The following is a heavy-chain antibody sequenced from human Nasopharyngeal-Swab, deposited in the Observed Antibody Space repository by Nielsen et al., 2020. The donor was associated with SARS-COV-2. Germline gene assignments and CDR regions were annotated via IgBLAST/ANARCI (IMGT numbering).Heavy chain of an antibody. V-gene: IGHV3-30*18. CDR2: ISYDGSNK. CDR3: AKEAGYYDILTGYYLSLGYGMDV. D-gene: IGHD3-9*01. J-gene: IGHJ6*02. Sequence: GGSLRLSCAASGFTFSSYGMHWVRQAPGKGLEWVAVISYDGSNKCYADSVKGRFTISRDNSKNTLYLQMNSLRAEDTAVYYCAKEAGYYDILTGYYLSLGYGMDVWGQGTTVTVSS. CDR1: GFTFSSYG.